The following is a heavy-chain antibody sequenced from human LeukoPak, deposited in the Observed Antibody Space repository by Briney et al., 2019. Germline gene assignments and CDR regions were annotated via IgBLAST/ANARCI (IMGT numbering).Heavy chain of an antibody. CDR3: AKDIHPNGIQLWCFDY. CDR2: ISSSSSYI. J-gene: IGHJ4*02. Sequence: PGGSLRLSCAASGFTFSSYSMNWVRQAPGKGLEWVSSISSSSSYIYYADSVKGRFTISRDNAKNSLYLQMNSLRAEDTALYYCAKDIHPNGIQLWCFDYWGQGTLVTVSS. V-gene: IGHV3-21*04. D-gene: IGHD5-18*01. CDR1: GFTFSSYS.